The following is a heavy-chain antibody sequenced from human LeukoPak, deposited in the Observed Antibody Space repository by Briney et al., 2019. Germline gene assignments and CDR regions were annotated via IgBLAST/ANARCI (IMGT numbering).Heavy chain of an antibody. D-gene: IGHD6-19*01. CDR1: GFTFSSYG. CDR3: ARLASGSSGQSFDF. Sequence: PGGSLRLSCAASGFTFSSYGMSWVRQAPGKGLEWVAVISYDGSNKYYADSVKGRFTISRDNSKRTLNLQMNSLRAEDTAVYYCARLASGSSGQSFDFWGQGTLVTVSS. CDR2: ISYDGSNK. V-gene: IGHV3-30*03. J-gene: IGHJ4*02.